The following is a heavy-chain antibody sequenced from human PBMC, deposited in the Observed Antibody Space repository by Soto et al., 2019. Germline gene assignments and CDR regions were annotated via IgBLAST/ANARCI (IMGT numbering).Heavy chain of an antibody. J-gene: IGHJ3*02. Sequence: QLQLQESGPGLVKPSETLSLTCTVSGGSISSSSYYWGWIRQPPGKGLEWIGSIYYSGSTYYNPSLKSRVTISVDTSKNQFSLKLSSVTAADTAVYYCASPRLLDPDAFDIWGQGTMVTVSS. CDR3: ASPRLLDPDAFDI. V-gene: IGHV4-39*01. CDR2: IYYSGST. CDR1: GGSISSSSYY. D-gene: IGHD6-25*01.